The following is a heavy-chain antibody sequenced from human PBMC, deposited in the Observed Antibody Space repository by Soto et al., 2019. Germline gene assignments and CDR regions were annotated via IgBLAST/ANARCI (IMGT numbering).Heavy chain of an antibody. Sequence: QVQLVQSGAEVTKPGSSVKVSCKASGGTFSSYAISWVRQAPGQGLEWMGGFNPIFETANYAQKFQGRVTITADESTNTAYMELSSLRSEDTAVYYCTRGITLIRGVIPPGYYYGMDVWGQGTTVAVSS. V-gene: IGHV1-69*01. CDR2: FNPIFETA. D-gene: IGHD3-10*01. CDR1: GGTFSSYA. CDR3: TRGITLIRGVIPPGYYYGMDV. J-gene: IGHJ6*02.